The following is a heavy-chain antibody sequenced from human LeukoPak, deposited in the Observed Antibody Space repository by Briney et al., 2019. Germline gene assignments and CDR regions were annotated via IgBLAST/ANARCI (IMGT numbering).Heavy chain of an antibody. Sequence: RRASVKVSCKASGGTFSSYAISWVRQAPGQGLEWMGRIIPILGIANYAQKFQGRVTTTADKSTSTAYMELSSPRSEDTAVYYCARSGSSWRTNYYGMDVWGQGTTVTVSS. CDR1: GGTFSSYA. CDR3: ARSGSSWRTNYYGMDV. J-gene: IGHJ6*02. CDR2: IIPILGIA. V-gene: IGHV1-69*04. D-gene: IGHD6-13*01.